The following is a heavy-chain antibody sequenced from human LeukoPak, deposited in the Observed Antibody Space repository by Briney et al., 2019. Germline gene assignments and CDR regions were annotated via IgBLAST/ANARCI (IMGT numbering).Heavy chain of an antibody. Sequence: ASVKVSCKASGYSFTDYYIHWVRQAPGQGLEWMGWINPFSGGTKYAQRFQGWVTMTRDTSISTAYMELSRLTSDDTAVYYCARGGYDLDYWGQGTLVTVSS. CDR2: INPFSGGT. J-gene: IGHJ4*02. CDR1: GYSFTDYY. V-gene: IGHV1-2*04. CDR3: ARGGYDLDY. D-gene: IGHD3-22*01.